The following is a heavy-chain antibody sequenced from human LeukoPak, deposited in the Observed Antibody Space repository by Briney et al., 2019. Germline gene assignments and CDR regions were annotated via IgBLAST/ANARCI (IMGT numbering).Heavy chain of an antibody. V-gene: IGHV1-2*02. Sequence: ASVKVSCKASGYTFTGYYMHWVRQAPGQGLEWMGWINPNSGGTKYAQKFQGRVTMTRDTSISTAYMELSRLRSDGTAVYYCARGLWSSSVDYWGQGALVTVSS. D-gene: IGHD6-6*01. J-gene: IGHJ4*02. CDR2: INPNSGGT. CDR3: ARGLWSSSVDY. CDR1: GYTFTGYY.